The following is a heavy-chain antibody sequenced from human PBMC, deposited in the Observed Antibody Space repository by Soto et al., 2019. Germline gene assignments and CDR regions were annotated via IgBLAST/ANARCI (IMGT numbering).Heavy chain of an antibody. J-gene: IGHJ4*02. Sequence: PSETLSLTCTVSGGSISSGDYYWSWIRQPPGKGLEWIGYIYYSGSTYYNPSLKRRVTISVDTSKNQFSLKLSSVTAADTAVYYCARGIMITFGGVIEYYFDYWGQGTLVTVSS. V-gene: IGHV4-30-4*01. CDR2: IYYSGST. D-gene: IGHD3-16*02. CDR1: GGSISSGDYY. CDR3: ARGIMITFGGVIEYYFDY.